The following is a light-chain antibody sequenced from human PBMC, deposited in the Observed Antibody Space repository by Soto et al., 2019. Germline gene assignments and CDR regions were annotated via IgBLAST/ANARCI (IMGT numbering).Light chain of an antibody. CDR3: SSYVGGYSYV. CDR2: EVT. Sequence: QSVLTQPASVSGSPGQSITISCTGTNSDVGGYNYVSWYQQHPGKAPKVIVYEVTNRPSGVSNRFSGSKSGNAASLTISGLQAEDEADYYCSSYVGGYSYVFGIGTKVTVL. J-gene: IGLJ1*01. CDR1: NSDVGGYNY. V-gene: IGLV2-14*01.